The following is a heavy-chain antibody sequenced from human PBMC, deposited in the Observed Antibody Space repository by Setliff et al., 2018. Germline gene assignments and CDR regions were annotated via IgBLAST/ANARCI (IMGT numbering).Heavy chain of an antibody. CDR1: GYSFSTYA. D-gene: IGHD3-16*02. CDR3: ARLYYDYVWGSYRLYYYYGMDV. V-gene: IGHV1-18*01. CDR2: ISAYNGNT. J-gene: IGHJ6*02. Sequence: ASVKVSCKASGYSFSTYAMHWVRQAPGQGLEWMGWISAYNGNTNYAQKLQGRVTMTTDTSTSTAYMELRSLRSDDTAVYYCARLYYDYVWGSYRLYYYYGMDVWGQGTTVTVSS.